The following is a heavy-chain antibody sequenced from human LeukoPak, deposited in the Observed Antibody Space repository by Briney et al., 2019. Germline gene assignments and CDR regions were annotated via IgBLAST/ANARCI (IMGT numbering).Heavy chain of an antibody. J-gene: IGHJ4*02. D-gene: IGHD6-19*01. CDR1: GASISRPYW. CDR2: ISHSGTT. CDR3: ARDGGSDQYYFDT. Sequence: SGTLSLTCGVSGASISRPYWWIWVRQPPGKGLEWIAEISHSGTTHYNPSLKSRVIISLDKSKNQVFLKLDSVTAADTAMYYCARDGGSDQYYFDTWGQGTLVTVSS. V-gene: IGHV4-4*02.